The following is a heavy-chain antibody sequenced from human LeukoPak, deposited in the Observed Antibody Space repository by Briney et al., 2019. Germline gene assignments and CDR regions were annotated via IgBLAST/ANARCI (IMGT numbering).Heavy chain of an antibody. V-gene: IGHV3-48*03. Sequence: GGSLRLSCAASGFTLSSYEMNWVRLAPGKGLEWISYISRTGNSIYYADSVKGRFTISRDSAKNSLYLQMNSLRAEDTAVYYCATTSIAAAVPGCFDYWGQGTLVTVCS. CDR3: ATTSIAAAVPGCFDY. J-gene: IGHJ4*02. D-gene: IGHD6-13*01. CDR2: ISRTGNSI. CDR1: GFTLSSYE.